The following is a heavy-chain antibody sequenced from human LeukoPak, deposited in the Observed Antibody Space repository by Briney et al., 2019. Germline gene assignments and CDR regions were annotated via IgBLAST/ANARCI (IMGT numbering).Heavy chain of an antibody. CDR3: ARGNSYDSSGYYRVY. D-gene: IGHD3-22*01. J-gene: IGHJ4*02. CDR1: GFTFSSYW. Sequence: GGCLRLSCAASGFTFSSYWMHWVRQAPGKGLVWGSRINSDGSSTSYADSVKGRFTISRDNAKNTLYLQMNSLRAEDTAVYYCARGNSYDSSGYYRVYWGQGTLVTVSS. V-gene: IGHV3-74*01. CDR2: INSDGSST.